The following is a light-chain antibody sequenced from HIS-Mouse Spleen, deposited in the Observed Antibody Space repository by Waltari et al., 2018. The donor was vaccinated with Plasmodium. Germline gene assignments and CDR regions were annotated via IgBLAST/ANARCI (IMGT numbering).Light chain of an antibody. CDR3: SSYAGSNNLV. J-gene: IGLJ2*01. V-gene: IGLV2-8*01. CDR1: SSDVGGYNY. CDR2: EVS. Sequence: QSALTQPPSASGSPGQSVTISCTGTSSDVGGYNYVSWYQQHPGKAPKLMIYEVSKRPSGVPDRFSGSMSGNTASLTVSWLQAEDEADYYCSSYAGSNNLVFGGGTKLTVL.